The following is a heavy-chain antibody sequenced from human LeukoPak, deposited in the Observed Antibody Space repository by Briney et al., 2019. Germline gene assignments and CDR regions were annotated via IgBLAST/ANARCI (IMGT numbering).Heavy chain of an antibody. CDR3: AKVHHFDWFGGLVD. Sequence: KSGGSLRLSCAASGFTFSSYSKNWVRQAPGKGLEWVSSISSSSSYIYYADSVKGRFTISRDNAKNSVYLQMNSLRAEDTAVYYCAKVHHFDWFGGLVDWGQGTLVTVSS. D-gene: IGHD3-9*01. CDR2: ISSSSSYI. V-gene: IGHV3-21*01. CDR1: GFTFSSYS. J-gene: IGHJ4*02.